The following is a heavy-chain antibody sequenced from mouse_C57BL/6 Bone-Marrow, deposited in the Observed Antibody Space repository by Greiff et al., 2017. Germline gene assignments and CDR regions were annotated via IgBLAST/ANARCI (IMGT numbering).Heavy chain of an antibody. CDR2: INPGSGGT. J-gene: IGHJ2*01. V-gene: IGHV1-54*01. CDR3: ARSSTMVTTGDY. CDR1: GYAFTNYL. Sequence: QVQLKESGAELVRPGTSVKVSCKASGYAFTNYLIEWVKQRPGQGLEWIGVINPGSGGTNYNEKFKGKATLTADKSSSTAYMQLSSLTSEDSAVYFCARSSTMVTTGDYWGQGTTLTVSS. D-gene: IGHD2-2*01.